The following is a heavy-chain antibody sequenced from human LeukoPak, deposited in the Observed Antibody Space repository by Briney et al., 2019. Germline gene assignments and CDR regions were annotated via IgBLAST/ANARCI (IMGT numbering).Heavy chain of an antibody. CDR3: ARALSSRNYFDY. J-gene: IGHJ4*02. CDR2: IWYDGSNK. D-gene: IGHD2-15*01. V-gene: IGHV3-33*01. CDR1: GFTFSSYG. Sequence: GGSLRLSCAASGFTFSSYGMHWVRQAPGKGLEWAAVIWYDGSNKYYADSVKGRFTISRDNSKNTLYLQMNSLRAEDTAVYYCARALSSRNYFDYWGQGTLVTVSS.